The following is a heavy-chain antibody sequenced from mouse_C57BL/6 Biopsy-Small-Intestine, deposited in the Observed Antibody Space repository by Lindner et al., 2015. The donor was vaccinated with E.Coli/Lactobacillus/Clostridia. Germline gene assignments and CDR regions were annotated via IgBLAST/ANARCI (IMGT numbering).Heavy chain of an antibody. CDR1: GDSFRNSA. J-gene: IGHJ4*01. CDR3: ARGRRGYFDSHHFDF. V-gene: IGHV1-4*01. D-gene: IGHD2-4*01. Sequence: SVKVSCKASGDSFRNSAMTWVRQVPGQGLEWMGCFIPIFGSANYAQEFQGRLTITADESADGSTTTVYMELSSLRSDDAAVYYCARGRRGYFDSHHFDFWGQGTLVTVSS. CDR2: FIPIFGSA.